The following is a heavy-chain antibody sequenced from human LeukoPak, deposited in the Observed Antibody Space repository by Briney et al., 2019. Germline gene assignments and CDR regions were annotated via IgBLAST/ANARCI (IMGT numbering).Heavy chain of an antibody. V-gene: IGHV5-51*01. CDR2: VYPGDSDT. Sequence: GESLKISCKGSGYSFTNYWINWVRQTPGKGLEGMGTVYPGDSDTRYSPSFQGQGTISADKSTNSAYLQWSSLTASDTALYYCAKHRDMATNRPFDFWGQGTLVTVSS. J-gene: IGHJ4*02. CDR1: GYSFTNYW. CDR3: AKHRDMATNRPFDF. D-gene: IGHD5-24*01.